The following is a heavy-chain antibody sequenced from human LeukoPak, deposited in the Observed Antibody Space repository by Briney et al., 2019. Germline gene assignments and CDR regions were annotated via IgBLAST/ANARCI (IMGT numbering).Heavy chain of an antibody. D-gene: IGHD4-17*01. J-gene: IGHJ4*02. Sequence: GGSLRLSCAASGVIFNNSAMNWVRQAPGKGLEWVSSISGGGETTYYADSAKGRFTISRDNSQNTLYLQVNSLRAEDTAVYYCARDYADYVGYFFFDYWGQGTLVTVSS. CDR3: ARDYADYVGYFFFDY. V-gene: IGHV3-23*01. CDR1: GVIFNNSA. CDR2: ISGGGETT.